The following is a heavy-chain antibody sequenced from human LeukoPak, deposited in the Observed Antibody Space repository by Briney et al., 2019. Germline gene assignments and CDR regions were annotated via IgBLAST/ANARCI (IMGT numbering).Heavy chain of an antibody. CDR2: ISEGGANR. CDR1: GFTLGSYA. V-gene: IGHV3-23*01. CDR3: AKDQRGSGSYGYFDY. J-gene: IGHJ4*02. D-gene: IGHD3-10*01. Sequence: GGSPRLSCAASGFTLGSYAMNWVRQAPGKGLEWVSSISEGGANRYYADSVKGRFTISRDNAKNTLYLQMNSLSAEDTALYYCAKDQRGSGSYGYFDYWGQGTLVTVSS.